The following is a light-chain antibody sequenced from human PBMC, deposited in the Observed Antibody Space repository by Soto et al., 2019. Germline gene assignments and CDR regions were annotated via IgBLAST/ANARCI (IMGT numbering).Light chain of an antibody. J-gene: IGLJ1*01. CDR3: NSYTSSSTYV. Sequence: QSALTQPASVSGSPGQSITISCTGTTSDVGRYNYVSLYQQHPGKAPKLLIYDVSNRPSGVSNRFSGSKSGNTASLTISGLQAEDEADYYCNSYTSSSTYVFGTGTKLTVL. CDR1: TSDVGRYNY. CDR2: DVS. V-gene: IGLV2-14*01.